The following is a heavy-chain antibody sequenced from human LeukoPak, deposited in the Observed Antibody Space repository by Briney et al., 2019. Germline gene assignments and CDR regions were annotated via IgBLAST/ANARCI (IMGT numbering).Heavy chain of an antibody. D-gene: IGHD6-19*01. V-gene: IGHV1-69*05. J-gene: IGHJ6*02. CDR1: GGTFSSYA. Sequence: ASVKVSCKASGGTFSSYAISWVRQAPGQGLEWMGGIIPIFGTANYAQKLQGRVTMTTDTSTSTAYMELRSLRSDDTAVYYCARDSSGWSDYYYYGMDVWGQGTTVTVSS. CDR3: ARDSSGWSDYYYYGMDV. CDR2: IIPIFGTA.